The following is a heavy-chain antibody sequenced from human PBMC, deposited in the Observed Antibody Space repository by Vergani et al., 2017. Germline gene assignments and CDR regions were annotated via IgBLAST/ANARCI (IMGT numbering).Heavy chain of an antibody. CDR2: ISGSGGST. CDR3: AKNPGPYGYFDY. J-gene: IGHJ4*02. D-gene: IGHD4-17*01. V-gene: IGHV3-23*01. CDR1: GFTFSSYA. Sequence: EVQLLESGGGLVQPGGSLRLSCAASGFTFSSYAMSWVRQAPGKGLEWVSAISGSGGSTYYADSVKGRFTISRDNSKNTLYLKMNSLRAADTAVYYCAKNPGPYGYFDYWGQGTLVTVSS.